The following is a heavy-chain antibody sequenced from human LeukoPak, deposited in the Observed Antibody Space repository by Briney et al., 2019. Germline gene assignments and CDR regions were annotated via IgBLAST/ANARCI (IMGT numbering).Heavy chain of an antibody. D-gene: IGHD3-22*01. J-gene: IGHJ4*02. Sequence: GGSLRLSCAASGFTFSSYWMSWVRQAPGKGLEWVANIKQDGSEKYYVDSVKGRFTISRDNAKNSLYLQMNSLRAEDTAVYYCARGHYYYESSGGGGFDYWGQGTLVTVSS. V-gene: IGHV3-7*01. CDR2: IKQDGSEK. CDR3: ARGHYYYESSGGGGFDY. CDR1: GFTFSSYW.